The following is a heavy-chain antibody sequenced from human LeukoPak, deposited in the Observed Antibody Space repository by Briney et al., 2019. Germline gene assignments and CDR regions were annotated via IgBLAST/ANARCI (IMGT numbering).Heavy chain of an antibody. CDR3: ASLGYCSGGSCYQRLGFDY. J-gene: IGHJ4*02. CDR2: IYYSGST. Sequence: PSETLSLTCTVSGGSISSGSYYWGWIRQPPGKGLEWIGSIYYSGSTYYNPSLKSRVTISVDTSKNQFSLKLSSVTAADTAVYYCASLGYCSGGSCYQRLGFDYWGQGTLVTVSS. V-gene: IGHV4-39*01. D-gene: IGHD2-15*01. CDR1: GGSISSGSYY.